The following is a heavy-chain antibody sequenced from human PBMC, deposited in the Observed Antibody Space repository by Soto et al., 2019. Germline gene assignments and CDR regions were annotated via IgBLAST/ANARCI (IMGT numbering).Heavy chain of an antibody. J-gene: IGHJ6*02. CDR1: GDSVSSNSAA. D-gene: IGHD1-1*01. CDR2: TYYRSKWYN. Sequence: PSQTLSLTCAISGDSVSSNSAARNWIRQSPSRGLEWLGRTYYRSKWYNDYAVSVKSRITINPDTSKNQFSLQLNSVTPEDTAVYECGRDGEWNDQDYYDYYGMDVWGQGTTVTVSS. V-gene: IGHV6-1*01. CDR3: GRDGEWNDQDYYDYYGMDV.